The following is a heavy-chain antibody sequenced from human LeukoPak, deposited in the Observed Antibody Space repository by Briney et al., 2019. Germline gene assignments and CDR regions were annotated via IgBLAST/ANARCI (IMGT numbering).Heavy chain of an antibody. CDR3: AKGPRRYGSGILGDS. Sequence: GGSLRLSCAASGFTFDDYAMYWVRQAPGKGLEWVALITWDGGRTYYGDSVKGRFTVSRGNSKNSLFLQMNSLRTEDTALYYCAKGPRRYGSGILGDSWGQGTLVTVSS. D-gene: IGHD3-10*01. CDR1: GFTFDDYA. V-gene: IGHV3-43D*03. J-gene: IGHJ5*02. CDR2: ITWDGGRT.